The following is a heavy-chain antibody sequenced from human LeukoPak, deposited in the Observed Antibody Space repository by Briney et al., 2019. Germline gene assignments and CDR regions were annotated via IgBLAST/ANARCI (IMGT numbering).Heavy chain of an antibody. Sequence: GGSLRLSCVVSGFTFSSYWMHWVRHAPGKGLVWVSRINIDESGTSYADSVKGRFTISRDNAKNTLYLQMNSLRAEDTAVYYCAREYSSSSGRVFDYWGQGTLVTVSS. J-gene: IGHJ4*02. D-gene: IGHD6-6*01. CDR1: GFTFSSYW. V-gene: IGHV3-74*01. CDR3: AREYSSSSGRVFDY. CDR2: INIDESGT.